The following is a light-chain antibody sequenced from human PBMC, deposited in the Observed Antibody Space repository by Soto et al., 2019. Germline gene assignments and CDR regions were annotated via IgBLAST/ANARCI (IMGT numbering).Light chain of an antibody. CDR3: HRYVTSPWA. CDR1: QVVSRSF. J-gene: IGKJ1*01. Sequence: EIVLTQSPGTLSLSPGEGATLSCGASQVVSRSFLAWYQQKPGQAPRLLIFGASNRATGIPDRSRGSGSVKDGTLTTTGLDLEDFAVYYCHRYVTSPWALGQGTKVDI. CDR2: GAS. V-gene: IGKV3-20*01.